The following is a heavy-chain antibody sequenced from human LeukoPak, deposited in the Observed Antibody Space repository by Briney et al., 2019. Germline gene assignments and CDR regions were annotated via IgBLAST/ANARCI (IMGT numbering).Heavy chain of an antibody. J-gene: IGHJ3*02. Sequence: PSETLSLTCTVSGGSISSGSYYWGWIRQPAGKGLEWIGRIYSSGITNYNPSLKSRVTMSVDTSRNQFSLNLTSVTAADTAIYYCARDLLHRGYAFDIWGQGTMVTVSS. CDR3: ARDLLHRGYAFDI. V-gene: IGHV4-61*02. D-gene: IGHD5-12*01. CDR1: GGSISSGSYY. CDR2: IYSSGIT.